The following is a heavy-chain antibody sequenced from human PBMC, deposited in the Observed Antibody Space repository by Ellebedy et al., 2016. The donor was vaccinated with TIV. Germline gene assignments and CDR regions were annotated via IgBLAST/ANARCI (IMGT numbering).Heavy chain of an antibody. Sequence: GGSLRLXXAASGFTFSSYGMHWVRQAPGKGLEWVAVISYDGSNKYYADSVKGRFTISRDNSKNTLYLQMNSLRAEDTAVYYCAQSKQWLEEGTIDYWGQGTLVTVSS. V-gene: IGHV3-30*18. J-gene: IGHJ4*02. CDR2: ISYDGSNK. D-gene: IGHD6-19*01. CDR1: GFTFSSYG. CDR3: AQSKQWLEEGTIDY.